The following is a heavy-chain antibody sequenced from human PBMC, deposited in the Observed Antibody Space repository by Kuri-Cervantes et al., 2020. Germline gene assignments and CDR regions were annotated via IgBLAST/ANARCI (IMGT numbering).Heavy chain of an antibody. V-gene: IGHV3-21*01. J-gene: IGHJ4*02. CDR1: GFTFSNYR. CDR3: ARGPRWPHPYYFDY. D-gene: IGHD4-23*01. Sequence: GGSLRLSCAASGFTFSNYRMNWVRQAPGKRLEWVSSISSGSDYIYYADSLKGRFTISRDNAKNSLYLQMNSLRAEDTAVYYCARGPRWPHPYYFDYWGQGTLVTVSS. CDR2: ISSGSDYI.